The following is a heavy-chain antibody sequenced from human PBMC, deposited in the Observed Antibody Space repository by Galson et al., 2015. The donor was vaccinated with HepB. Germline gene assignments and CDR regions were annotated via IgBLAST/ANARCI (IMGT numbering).Heavy chain of an antibody. CDR1: GYSFTNYW. V-gene: IGHV5-51*03. J-gene: IGHJ6*03. Sequence: QSGAEVKKPGESLKISCKGSGYSFTNYWIGWVRQMPGKGLEWMGIIYPGDSDTRYSPSFQGQVTISADKSISTAYLQWSSLKASDTAMYYCARGGAYYYYYYYMDVWGKGTTVTVSS. D-gene: IGHD3-10*01. CDR2: IYPGDSDT. CDR3: ARGGAYYYYYYYMDV.